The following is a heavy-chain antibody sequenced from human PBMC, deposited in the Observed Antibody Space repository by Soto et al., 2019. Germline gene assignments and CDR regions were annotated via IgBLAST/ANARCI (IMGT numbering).Heavy chain of an antibody. V-gene: IGHV4-30-4*01. Sequence: QVQLQESGPGLVKPSQTLSLTCTVSGGSISSGDYYWSWIRQPPGKGLEWIGYIYYSGSTYYNPSLKSRVTISVDPSKNQFPLKLSSVTAADTAVYYWASSDFPGWFDPWGQGTLVTVSS. CDR3: ASSDFPGWFDP. CDR1: GGSISSGDYY. D-gene: IGHD3-3*01. J-gene: IGHJ5*02. CDR2: IYYSGST.